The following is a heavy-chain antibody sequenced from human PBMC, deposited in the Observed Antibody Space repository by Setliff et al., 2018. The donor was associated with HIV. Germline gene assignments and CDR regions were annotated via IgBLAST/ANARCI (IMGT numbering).Heavy chain of an antibody. CDR2: IIPILGIA. V-gene: IGHV1-69*10. CDR3: ARGLTGGNSISDFDY. Sequence: GASVKVSCKASGYTFTSYAMNWVRRAPGQGFEWMGGIIPILGIANYAQKFQGRVTITADESTSTAYMELSSLRSEDTAVYYCARGLTGGNSISDFDYWGQGTLVTVSS. CDR1: GYTFTSYA. J-gene: IGHJ4*02. D-gene: IGHD2-21*02.